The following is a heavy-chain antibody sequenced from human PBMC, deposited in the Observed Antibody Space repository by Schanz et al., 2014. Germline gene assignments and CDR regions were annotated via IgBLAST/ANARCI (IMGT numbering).Heavy chain of an antibody. CDR2: ISRDGTTS. V-gene: IGHV3-11*01. J-gene: IGHJ4*02. Sequence: QVQLVESGGGLVKPGGSLRLSCAASGFIFNDYYMNWIRQAPGKGLEWLSYISRDGTTSYYADSVKGRFTISRDNSKNTLFLQMNSLRAEDTALYFCAKEVRLVLRDWLPTPDFDYWGQGTLVTVSS. CDR1: GFIFNDYY. D-gene: IGHD3-3*01. CDR3: AKEVRLVLRDWLPTPDFDY.